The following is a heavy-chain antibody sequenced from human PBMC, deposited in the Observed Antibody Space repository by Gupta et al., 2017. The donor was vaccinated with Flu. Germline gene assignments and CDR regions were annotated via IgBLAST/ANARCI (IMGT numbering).Heavy chain of an antibody. CDR2: ISSSSSYI. D-gene: IGHD2-15*01. CDR3: TRAWDCSGGSCYSDY. J-gene: IGHJ4*02. Sequence: GFTFSSYGMNWVRQAPGKGLEWVSSISSSSSYIYYADSVRGRFTISRDNAENSLYLQMNSLRAEDTAVYYCTRAWDCSGGSCYSDYWGQGALVTVSS. V-gene: IGHV3-21*01. CDR1: GFTFSSYG.